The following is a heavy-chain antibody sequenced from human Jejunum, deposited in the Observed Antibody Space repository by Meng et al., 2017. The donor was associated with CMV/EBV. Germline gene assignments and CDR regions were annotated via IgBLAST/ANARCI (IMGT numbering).Heavy chain of an antibody. D-gene: IGHD2-21*01. CDR1: GFSFRTHV. CDR3: AKGLVAISFYNGMDV. Sequence: GFSFRTHVIPWVRQAPGKGLEWLAVIWYDGKNKYYADSVKGRFTISRDNSNNTVYLQMDSLRGDDTATYYCAKGLVAISFYNGMDVWGQGTTVTVSS. CDR2: IWYDGKNK. J-gene: IGHJ6*02. V-gene: IGHV3-33*03.